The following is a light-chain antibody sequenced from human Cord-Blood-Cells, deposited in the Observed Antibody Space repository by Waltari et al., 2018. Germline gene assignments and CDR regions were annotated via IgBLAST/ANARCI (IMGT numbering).Light chain of an antibody. J-gene: IGKJ4*02. CDR1: QSISSY. CDR3: QQSYSTPT. V-gene: IGKV1-39*01. Sequence: DIQMNQSPSSLSASVGDRVTITCRASQSISSYVNWYQQKPGKAPKLLIYAASSLQSGVPSRFSGSGSGTDFTLTISSLQPEDFATDYCQQSYSTPTFGGGTKVEIK. CDR2: AAS.